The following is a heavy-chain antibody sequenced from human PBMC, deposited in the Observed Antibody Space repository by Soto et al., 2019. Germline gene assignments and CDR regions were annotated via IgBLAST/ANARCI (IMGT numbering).Heavy chain of an antibody. D-gene: IGHD3-10*01. V-gene: IGHV1-69*04. CDR1: GGTFSSYT. CDR3: ARDHKGSGPNRDWFDP. J-gene: IGHJ5*02. Sequence: ASVKVSCKASGGTFSSYTISWVRQAPGQGLEWMGRIIPILGIANYAQKFKGRVTITADKSTSTAYMELSSLRSEDTAVYYCARDHKGSGPNRDWFDPWGQGTLVTVSS. CDR2: IIPILGIA.